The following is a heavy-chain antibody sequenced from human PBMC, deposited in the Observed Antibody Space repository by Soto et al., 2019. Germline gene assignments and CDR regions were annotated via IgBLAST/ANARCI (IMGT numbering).Heavy chain of an antibody. CDR3: ARIDCTGNNCNPYYHYGMDV. J-gene: IGHJ6*02. D-gene: IGHD2-8*02. CDR2: IWYDGSIK. CDR1: GFTFSTYG. V-gene: IGHV3-33*01. Sequence: GGSLRLSXAASGFTFSTYGMHWVRQIPGNGLQWVAIIWYDGSIKYYADSVKGRFTISRDNSKNTLYLQMNSLRDEDTAVYYCARIDCTGNNCNPYYHYGMDVWGQGTTVTVSS.